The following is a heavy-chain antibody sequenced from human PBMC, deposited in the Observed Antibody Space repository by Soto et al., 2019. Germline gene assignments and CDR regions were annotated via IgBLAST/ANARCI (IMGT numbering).Heavy chain of an antibody. J-gene: IGHJ4*02. CDR2: ITGSGGGT. CDR1: GFTFSNYA. V-gene: IGHV3-23*01. CDR3: AKRPLTAAGFDY. D-gene: IGHD6-13*01. Sequence: EVQLLESGGGLLQPGGSRRPSWAASGFTFSNYAITGVRRAPGKGLEWVSVITGSGGGTYFVDSVKGRFTISRDNSKNTVYLQMNSLRAEDTAVYYCAKRPLTAAGFDYWGQGTLVTVSS.